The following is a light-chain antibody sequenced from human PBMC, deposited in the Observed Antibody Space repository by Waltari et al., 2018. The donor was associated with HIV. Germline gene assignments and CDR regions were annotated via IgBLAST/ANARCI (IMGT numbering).Light chain of an antibody. CDR2: DAS. Sequence: DIQMTQSPSSLSASLGDRVTFTCQASQDITNYLNWYQQKPGKAPKLLIYDASNLETGVPSGFSGSGSGTDFTFTISSLQPEDIATYYCQQYDNLPLTFGGGTKVEIK. CDR1: QDITNY. CDR3: QQYDNLPLT. J-gene: IGKJ4*01. V-gene: IGKV1-33*01.